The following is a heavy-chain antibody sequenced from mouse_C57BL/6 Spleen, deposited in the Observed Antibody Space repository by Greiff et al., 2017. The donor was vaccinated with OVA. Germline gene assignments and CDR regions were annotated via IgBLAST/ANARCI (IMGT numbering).Heavy chain of an antibody. CDR1: GYTFTSYW. Sequence: QVQLQQPGAELVKPGASVKLSCKASGYTFTSYWMQWVKQRPGQGLEWIGEIDPSDSYTNYNQKFKGKATLTVDTSSSTAYMQLSSLTSEDSAVYYCARSPYYPDDMDYWGQGTTVTVSS. V-gene: IGHV1-50*01. CDR2: IDPSDSYT. CDR3: ARSPYYPDDMDY. J-gene: IGHJ4*01. D-gene: IGHD2-10*01.